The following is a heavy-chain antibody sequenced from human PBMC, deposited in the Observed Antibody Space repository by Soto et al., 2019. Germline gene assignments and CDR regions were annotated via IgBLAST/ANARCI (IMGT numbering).Heavy chain of an antibody. CDR3: AKRDCIRTRCRKRYYYGMDV. D-gene: IGHD2-2*01. Sequence: QVQLVESGGGVVQPGRSLRLSCAASGFTFSSYGMHWVRQAPGKGLEWVAVISSDGSNKYYADSVKGRFTISRDNSKSTLHLQMNSLRAEDTAVYYCAKRDCIRTRCRKRYYYGMDVWGQGTTVTVSS. CDR2: ISSDGSNK. V-gene: IGHV3-30*18. CDR1: GFTFSSYG. J-gene: IGHJ6*02.